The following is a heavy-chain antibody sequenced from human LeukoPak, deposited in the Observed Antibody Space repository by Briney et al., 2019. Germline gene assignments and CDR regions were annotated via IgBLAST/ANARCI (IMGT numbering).Heavy chain of an antibody. CDR3: ARDVVPRDYGDTLNAYDL. V-gene: IGHV4-34*01. Sequence: SETLSVTCAVSGGSLSGYYWSWIRQSPGKGLEWMGDIHHDGRTKYKSSFKSRITIFLVSSKNEVSLRLSPVTPADTALYFCARDVVPRDYGDTLNAYDLWGQGTMVTVS. D-gene: IGHD4-17*01. CDR1: GGSLSGYY. J-gene: IGHJ3*01. CDR2: IHHDGRT.